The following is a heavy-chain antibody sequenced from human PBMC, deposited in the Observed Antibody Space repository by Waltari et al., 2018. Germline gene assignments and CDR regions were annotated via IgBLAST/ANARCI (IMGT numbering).Heavy chain of an antibody. Sequence: EVQLVQSGAEVKKPGESLRISCKGSGYNFSDFYINWVRQPPGKGLEWMGRIDPSDSYSNYRPSFQGHVTISTDKAINTAYLQWSSLKASDTAIYYCARRDYTGYDETFEYWGQGTPVTVSS. V-gene: IGHV5-10-1*03. CDR1: GYNFSDFY. CDR2: IDPSDSYS. J-gene: IGHJ4*02. D-gene: IGHD5-12*01. CDR3: ARRDYTGYDETFEY.